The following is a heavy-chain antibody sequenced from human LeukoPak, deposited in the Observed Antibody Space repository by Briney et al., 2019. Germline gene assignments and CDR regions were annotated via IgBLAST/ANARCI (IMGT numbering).Heavy chain of an antibody. CDR3: ARQGDGYNLDY. CDR1: GGSISSYY. Sequence: SETLSLTCTVSGGSISSYYWSWIRQPPGKGLEGIGYIYTSGSTNYNPSLKSRVTISVDTSKNQFSLKLSSVTAADTAVYYCARQGDGYNLDYWGQGTLVTVSS. CDR2: IYTSGST. J-gene: IGHJ4*02. V-gene: IGHV4-4*09. D-gene: IGHD5-24*01.